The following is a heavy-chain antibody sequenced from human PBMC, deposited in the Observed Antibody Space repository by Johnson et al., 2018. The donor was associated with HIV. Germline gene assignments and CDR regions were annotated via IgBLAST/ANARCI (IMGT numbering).Heavy chain of an antibody. CDR2: ISFDVNDK. D-gene: IGHD3-10*01. CDR1: GFTFSIYA. V-gene: IGHV3-30*04. CDR3: ARGGRGAFDI. J-gene: IGHJ3*02. Sequence: QVQLVESGGGVVQPGRSLRLSCAASGFTFSIYAMHWVRQAPGKGLEWVSLISFDVNDKYYADSVKGRFTISRDNAKNSLFLQMSSLKAEDTAVYYCARGGRGAFDIWGQGTIVTVSS.